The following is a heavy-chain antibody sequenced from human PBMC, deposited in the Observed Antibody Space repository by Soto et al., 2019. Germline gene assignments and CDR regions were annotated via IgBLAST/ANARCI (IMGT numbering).Heavy chain of an antibody. D-gene: IGHD2-15*01. CDR3: ARELQGLYYFDY. J-gene: IGHJ4*02. CDR1: GSTFISYA. V-gene: IGHV1-3*01. CDR2: INAGNGNT. Sequence: SVTVSCTASGSTFISYAIHCLRQAPGQRLEWMGWINAGNGNTKYSQKFQGRVTITRDTSASTAYMELTSLRSEDTAVYYCARELQGLYYFDYWGQGTLVTVSS.